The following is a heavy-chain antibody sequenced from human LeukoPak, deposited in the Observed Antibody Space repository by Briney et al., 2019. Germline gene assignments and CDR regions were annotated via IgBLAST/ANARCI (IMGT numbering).Heavy chain of an antibody. Sequence: SETLSLTCTVSGGSISSYYWSWIRQPPGKGLEWIGYIYYSGSTSYNPSLKSRVTISVDTSKNQFSLKLSSVTAADTAVYYCARLGELREIGYSYAPDYWGQGTLVTVSS. J-gene: IGHJ4*02. CDR2: IYYSGST. CDR1: GGSISSYY. D-gene: IGHD5-18*01. CDR3: ARLGELREIGYSYAPDY. V-gene: IGHV4-59*08.